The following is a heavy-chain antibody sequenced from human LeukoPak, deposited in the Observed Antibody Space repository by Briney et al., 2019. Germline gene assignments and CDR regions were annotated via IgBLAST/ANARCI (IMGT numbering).Heavy chain of an antibody. CDR1: GFTFSSYW. V-gene: IGHV3-30*02. Sequence: PGGSLRLSCAASGFTFSSYWMSWVRQAPGKGLEWVAFIRYDESIKYYADSVKGRFTISRDNSKKTLYLEMNSLRVEDTAVYYCAKGRRPYSSSWYPYIDNWGQGTLVTVSS. CDR3: AKGRRPYSSSWYPYIDN. D-gene: IGHD2-2*01. CDR2: IRYDESIK. J-gene: IGHJ4*02.